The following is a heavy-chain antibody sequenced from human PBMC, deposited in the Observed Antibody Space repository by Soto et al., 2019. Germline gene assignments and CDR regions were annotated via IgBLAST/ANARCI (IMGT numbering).Heavy chain of an antibody. Sequence: HPGGSLRLSCAASGFTFSSYAMSWVRQAPGKGLEWVSAISGSGGSTYYADSVKGRFTISRDNSKNKLYLQMNSLRAEDTAVYYCAKAESVYYDSSGYPDAFDIWGQGTMVTVSS. V-gene: IGHV3-23*01. D-gene: IGHD3-22*01. CDR2: ISGSGGST. CDR1: GFTFSSYA. CDR3: AKAESVYYDSSGYPDAFDI. J-gene: IGHJ3*02.